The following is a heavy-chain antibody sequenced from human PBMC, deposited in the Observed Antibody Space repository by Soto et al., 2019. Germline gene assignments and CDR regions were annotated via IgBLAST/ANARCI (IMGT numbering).Heavy chain of an antibody. J-gene: IGHJ3*02. CDR3: ARLGDYVGDAFEI. CDR1: GFTFSSYE. Sequence: GGSLRLSCAASGFTFSSYEMNWVRQAPGKGLEWVSYISSSGSTIYYADSVKGRFTISRDNAKNSLYLQMNSLRAEDTAVYYCARLGDYVGDAFEIWGQGTMVTV. V-gene: IGHV3-48*03. D-gene: IGHD4-17*01. CDR2: ISSSGSTI.